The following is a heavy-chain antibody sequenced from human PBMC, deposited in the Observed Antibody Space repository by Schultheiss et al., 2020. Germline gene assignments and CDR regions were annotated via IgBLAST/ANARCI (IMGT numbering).Heavy chain of an antibody. CDR3: ARDKGSGYQPGRWFDP. Sequence: GGSLRLSCAASGFTFSSFAMSWVRQAPGKGLEWVSGISGSGTSTYYADSVKGRFTISRDNSKNTLYLQMNSLRAEDTAVYYCARDKGSGYQPGRWFDPWGQGTLVTVSS. J-gene: IGHJ5*02. CDR2: ISGSGTST. CDR1: GFTFSSFA. V-gene: IGHV3-23*01. D-gene: IGHD3-22*01.